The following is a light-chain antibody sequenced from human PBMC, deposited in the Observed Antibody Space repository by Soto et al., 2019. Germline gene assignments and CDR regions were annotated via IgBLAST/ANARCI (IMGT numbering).Light chain of an antibody. CDR2: DAS. J-gene: IGKJ1*01. V-gene: IGKV1-5*01. Sequence: DIQMTQSPSTLSASVGDGVTITCRASQSISSWLAWYQQKPGKAPKLLIYDASNLESGVPSRFSGGGSGTEFTLTISSLLPDDFATYYCQQYNSYSPRTFGQGTKVEIK. CDR3: QQYNSYSPRT. CDR1: QSISSW.